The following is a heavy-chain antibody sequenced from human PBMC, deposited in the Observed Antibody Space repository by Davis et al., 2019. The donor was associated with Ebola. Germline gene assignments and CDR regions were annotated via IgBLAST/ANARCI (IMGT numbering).Heavy chain of an antibody. V-gene: IGHV4-61*08. J-gene: IGHJ2*01. CDR2: IYYSGST. Sequence: PSETLSLTCTVSGGSISSGGYYWSWIRQPPGKGLEWIGYIYYSGSTNYNPSLKSRVTISVDTSKNQFSLKLSSVTAADTAVYYCARGYAAAGYWYFDLWGRGTLVTVSS. D-gene: IGHD6-13*01. CDR3: ARGYAAAGYWYFDL. CDR1: GGSISSGGYY.